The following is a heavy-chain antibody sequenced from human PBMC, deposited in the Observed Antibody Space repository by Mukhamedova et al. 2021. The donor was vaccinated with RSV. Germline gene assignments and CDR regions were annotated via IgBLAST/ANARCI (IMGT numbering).Heavy chain of an antibody. CDR3: ASSGFPGGAAGVYYGMDV. J-gene: IGHJ6*02. V-gene: IGHV1-18*01. Sequence: SWVRQAPGQGLEWMGWIRAYNGNTNYAQKLQGRVTMTTDTSTSTAYMELRSLRSDDTAVYYCASSGFPGGAAGVYYGMDVRGQGT. CDR2: IRAYNGNT. D-gene: IGHD4/OR15-4a*01.